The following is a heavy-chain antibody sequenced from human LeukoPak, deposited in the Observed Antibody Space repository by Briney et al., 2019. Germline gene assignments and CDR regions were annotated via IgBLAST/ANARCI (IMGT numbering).Heavy chain of an antibody. V-gene: IGHV1-8*01. CDR1: GYTFTSYD. CDR3: ARGDGRYCSSTSCPYDY. J-gene: IGHJ4*02. CDR2: MNPNSGNT. Sequence: ASVKVSCKASGYTFTSYDINWVRQATGQGLEWMGWMNPNSGNTGYAQKFQGRVTMTRNTSISTAYMELSRLRSDDTAVYYCARGDGRYCSSTSCPYDYWGQGTLVTVSS. D-gene: IGHD2-2*01.